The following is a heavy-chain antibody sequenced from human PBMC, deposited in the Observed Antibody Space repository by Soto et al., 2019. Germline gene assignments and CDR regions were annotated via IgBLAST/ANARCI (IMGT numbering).Heavy chain of an antibody. Sequence: SETLSLTCTVSGGSISSGSYYWGWVRQPPGKGLEWIGSVYYSGSTYYNPSLESRVTISVDKSKNQFSLKLMSLSAADTAVYYCGRLEGLATISYYFDYWGQGALVTVSS. CDR1: GGSISSGSYY. D-gene: IGHD3-9*01. V-gene: IGHV4-39*01. CDR2: VYYSGST. J-gene: IGHJ4*02. CDR3: GRLEGLATISYYFDY.